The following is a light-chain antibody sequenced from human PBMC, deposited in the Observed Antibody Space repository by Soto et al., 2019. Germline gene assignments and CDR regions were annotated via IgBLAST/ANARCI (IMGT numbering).Light chain of an antibody. CDR1: QSVTTN. J-gene: IGKJ4*01. CDR2: DIS. Sequence: EIVMTQSPGTLSVSPGERVTLSCRASQSVTTNLAWYQQKPGQTPRLLIYDISARASGIPGRFSGSGSGTDFTLTISSLQSEDAAVYYCQQYIDWPLTFGGGTKVEI. CDR3: QQYIDWPLT. V-gene: IGKV3-15*01.